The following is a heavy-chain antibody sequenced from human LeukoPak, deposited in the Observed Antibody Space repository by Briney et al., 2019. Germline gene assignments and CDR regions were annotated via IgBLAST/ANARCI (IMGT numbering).Heavy chain of an antibody. Sequence: GGSLRLSCAASGFTFSSYGMHWVRQAPGKGLEWVAFIRYDGSNKYYADSVKGRFTISRDNAKNSLYLQMNSLRAEDTAVYYCARDHNWYFVGEYYFDYWGQGTLVTVSS. CDR1: GFTFSSYG. D-gene: IGHD1-1*01. CDR3: ARDHNWYFVGEYYFDY. V-gene: IGHV3-30*02. CDR2: IRYDGSNK. J-gene: IGHJ4*02.